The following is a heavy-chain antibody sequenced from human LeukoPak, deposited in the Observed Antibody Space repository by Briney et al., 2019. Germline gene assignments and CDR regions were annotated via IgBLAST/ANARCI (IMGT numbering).Heavy chain of an antibody. J-gene: IGHJ4*03. CDR2: IFYSGNT. CDR3: ARLWYF. Sequence: SETLSLTCTVSGGSISSSNYYWGWIRQPPGKGLEWIGNIFYSGNTYYNPSLKSRVTISVDTSKNQFSLRLSSVTAADTAVYYCARLWYFWGQGTMVTVSS. CDR1: GGSISSSNYY. D-gene: IGHD3-10*01. V-gene: IGHV4-39*01.